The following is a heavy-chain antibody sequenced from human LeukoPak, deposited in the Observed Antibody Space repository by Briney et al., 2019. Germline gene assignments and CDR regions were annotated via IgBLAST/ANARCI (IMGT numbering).Heavy chain of an antibody. J-gene: IGHJ4*02. CDR3: ARHQYYYGSSGIYFFDY. V-gene: IGHV4-4*02. CDR2: IYHSGST. CDR1: GGSISSSNW. Sequence: SETLSLTCAVSGGSISSSNWWGWVRPPPGKGLEWIGEIYHSGSTNYNPSLKSRVTISVDTSKNQFSLKLSSVTAADTAVYYCARHQYYYGSSGIYFFDYWGQGALVTVSS. D-gene: IGHD3-22*01.